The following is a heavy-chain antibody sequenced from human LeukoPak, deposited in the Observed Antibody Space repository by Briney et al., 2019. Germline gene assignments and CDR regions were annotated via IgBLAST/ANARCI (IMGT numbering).Heavy chain of an antibody. CDR1: GGSISSHY. CDR3: ARVSEMATITEYYFDY. Sequence: SETLSLTCTVSGGSISSHYWSWIRQPPGKGLEWIGYIYYSRSTNYNPSLKSRVTISVDTSKNQFSLKLSSVTAADTAVYYCARVSEMATITEYYFDYWGQGTLVTVSS. CDR2: IYYSRST. D-gene: IGHD5-24*01. V-gene: IGHV4-59*11. J-gene: IGHJ4*02.